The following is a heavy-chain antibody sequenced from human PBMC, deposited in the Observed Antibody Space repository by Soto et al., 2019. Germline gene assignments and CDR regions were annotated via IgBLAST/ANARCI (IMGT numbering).Heavy chain of an antibody. J-gene: IGHJ5*02. CDR3: ARGGGSTFDRFDP. D-gene: IGHD2-15*01. CDR1: GGSISSFNYF. Sequence: QLQLQESGPGLVKPSETLSLTCTVSGGSISSFNYFWGWIRQPPGKGLEWIGSLYYSGNTYFNPSLQSRFTKSVDTSKKQCTLTLRSVTAADSAVYYCARGGGSTFDRFDPWGQGTLVTVSP. V-gene: IGHV4-39*01. CDR2: LYYSGNT.